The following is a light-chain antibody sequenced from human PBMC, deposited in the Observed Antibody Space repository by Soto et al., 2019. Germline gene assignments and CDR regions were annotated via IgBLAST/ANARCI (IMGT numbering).Light chain of an antibody. CDR1: QAIRGA. CDR2: DVS. Sequence: ALPVTQSPSSLSASVGDRVTITCRASQAIRGALAWYQQKPGKPPKLLIYDVSSLESGVPSRLSGSGSGTEFTLTISSLQPEDFGTYYCQQFLSYPITFGHGTRLEIK. J-gene: IGKJ5*01. V-gene: IGKV1-13*02. CDR3: QQFLSYPIT.